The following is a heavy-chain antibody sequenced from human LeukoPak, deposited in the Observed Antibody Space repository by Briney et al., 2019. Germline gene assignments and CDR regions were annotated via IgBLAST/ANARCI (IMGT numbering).Heavy chain of an antibody. V-gene: IGHV3-48*03. CDR2: IDATGDTI. CDR3: ARDSSAMLRGYSDY. Sequence: GGSLRLSCAASGFTFSSYEFNWVRQAPGKGLQWISYIDATGDTIFYSDSVRGRFPISRDNTRNSLSLQMNSLRAEDTAVYYCARDSSAMLRGYSDYWGLGTLVTVSS. D-gene: IGHD3-10*01. CDR1: GFTFSSYE. J-gene: IGHJ4*02.